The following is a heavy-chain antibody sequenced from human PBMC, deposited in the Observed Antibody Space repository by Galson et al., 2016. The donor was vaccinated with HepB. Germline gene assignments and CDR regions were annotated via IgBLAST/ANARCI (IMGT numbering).Heavy chain of an antibody. CDR2: VIPVFGST. CDR1: GGTFSTYP. Sequence: SVKVSCKASGGTFSTYPISWVRQAPGQTLEWMGGVIPVFGSTTYAQKFQGRITINADTSTNTAYMELNSLTSEDTAVYYCARERDTWNYVAWSFRFVDYWGPGTLVTVSS. V-gene: IGHV1-69*06. D-gene: IGHD1-7*01. CDR3: ARERDTWNYVAWSFRFVDY. J-gene: IGHJ4*02.